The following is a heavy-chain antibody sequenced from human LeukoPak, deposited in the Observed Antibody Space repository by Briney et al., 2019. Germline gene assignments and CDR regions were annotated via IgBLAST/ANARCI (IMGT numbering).Heavy chain of an antibody. CDR1: GFTFSSYA. D-gene: IGHD5-12*01. CDR3: AKDVRTYSYSGYGYYFDY. V-gene: IGHV3-23*01. CDR2: ISGSGGST. J-gene: IGHJ4*02. Sequence: GGSLRLSCAASGFTFSSYAMSWVRQAPGKGLEWVSVISGSGGSTYYADSVKGRFTISRDNSKNTLYLQMNSLRAEDTAVYYCAKDVRTYSYSGYGYYFDYWGQGTLVTVSS.